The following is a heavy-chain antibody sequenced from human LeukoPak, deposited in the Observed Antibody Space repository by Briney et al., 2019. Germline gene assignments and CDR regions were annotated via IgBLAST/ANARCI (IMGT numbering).Heavy chain of an antibody. CDR1: GGSFSGYY. J-gene: IGHJ4*02. V-gene: IGHV4-34*01. D-gene: IGHD1-26*01. CDR3: ARDPVGGSTIFDY. Sequence: SETLSLTCAVYGGSFSGYYWSWIRQPPGKGLEWIGEINHSGSTNYNPSLKSRVTISVDTSKNQFSLKLSSVTAADTAVYYCARDPVGGSTIFDYWGQGTLVTVSS. CDR2: INHSGST.